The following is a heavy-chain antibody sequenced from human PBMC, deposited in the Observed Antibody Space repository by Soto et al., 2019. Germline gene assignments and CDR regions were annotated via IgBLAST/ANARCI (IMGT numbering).Heavy chain of an antibody. CDR1: GGSFRSFY. CDR2: INHSGST. D-gene: IGHD2-15*01. J-gene: IGHJ1*01. V-gene: IGHV4-34*01. CDR3: ARAPDGVVEFFQH. Sequence: SETLSLTCGVYGGSFRSFYWSWIRQPPGKGLEWIGEINHSGSTKYNPSLKSRVTISLDTSKKEFSLKLSSMTAADTAVYYCARAPDGVVEFFQHWGQGTLVTVSS.